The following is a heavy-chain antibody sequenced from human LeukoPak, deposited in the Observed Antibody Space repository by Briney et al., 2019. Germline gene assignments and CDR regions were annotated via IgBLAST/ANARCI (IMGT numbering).Heavy chain of an antibody. CDR1: GYTLTELS. Sequence: GASVKVSCKVSGYTLTELSMHWVRQAPGKGLEWMGGFDPEDGETIYAQKLQGRVTMTTDTSTSTAYMELRSLRSDDTAVYYCARDAFRIAAAGTPYYYYYGMDVWGQGTTVTVSS. CDR3: ARDAFRIAAAGTPYYYYYGMDV. J-gene: IGHJ6*02. D-gene: IGHD6-13*01. V-gene: IGHV1-24*01. CDR2: FDPEDGET.